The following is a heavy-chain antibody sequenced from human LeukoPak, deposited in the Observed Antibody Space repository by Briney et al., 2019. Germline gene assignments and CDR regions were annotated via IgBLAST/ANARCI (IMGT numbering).Heavy chain of an antibody. Sequence: GGSLRLSCAASGFSLSDSHMHWVRQAPGKGLEWVGHIRRRRDNYATAYGVSVQGRFTISRDDSNNMAYLQMNSLTADDTAVYYCSRQTVSCHDFWGQGTLVTVSS. CDR2: IRRRRDNYAT. CDR1: GFSLSDSH. J-gene: IGHJ4*02. CDR3: SRQTVSCHDF. V-gene: IGHV3-73*01. D-gene: IGHD2-2*01.